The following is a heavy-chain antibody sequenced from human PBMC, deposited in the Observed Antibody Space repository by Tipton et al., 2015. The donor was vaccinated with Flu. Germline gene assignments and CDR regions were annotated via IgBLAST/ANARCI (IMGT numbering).Heavy chain of an antibody. V-gene: IGHV3-7*03. Sequence: GSLRLSCAASGFTFSRYWMTWVRQAPGKGLEWVANIKQDGSEKYYVDSVKGRFTISRDNAKNSLYLQMNSLRADDTAVYYCARAVGAEGAWWGQGTLVTVSS. CDR2: IKQDGSEK. CDR1: GFTFSRYW. CDR3: ARAVGAEGAW. J-gene: IGHJ4*02.